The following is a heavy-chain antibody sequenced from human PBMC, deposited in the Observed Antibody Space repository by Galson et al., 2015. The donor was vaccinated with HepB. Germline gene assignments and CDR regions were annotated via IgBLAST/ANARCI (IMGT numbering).Heavy chain of an antibody. CDR1: GFTFSSDA. J-gene: IGHJ3*02. Sequence: SLRLSCAASGFTFSSDAMSWVRQAPGKGLEWVSTISGSGGSRYYADSVKGRFTISRDNSKNTLYLQMNNLRAEDTAIYYCAEDSLSGTVRAFDIWGQGTMVTVSS. D-gene: IGHD1-1*01. CDR2: ISGSGGSR. CDR3: AEDSLSGTVRAFDI. V-gene: IGHV3-23*01.